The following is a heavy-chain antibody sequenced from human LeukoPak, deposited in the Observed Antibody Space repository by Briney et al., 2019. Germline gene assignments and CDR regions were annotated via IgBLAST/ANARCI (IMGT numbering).Heavy chain of an antibody. V-gene: IGHV4-59*01. Sequence: SETLSLTCTVSGGSISIYYWSWIRQPPGKGLEWIGNIYYSGSTNYKPSLKGRVTISLNTSKNQFSLKLSSVTAADTAVYYCAREAHSRHGGYGHYFDYWGQGSLVTVSS. CDR2: IYYSGST. D-gene: IGHD5-12*01. CDR3: AREAHSRHGGYGHYFDY. CDR1: GGSISIYY. J-gene: IGHJ4*02.